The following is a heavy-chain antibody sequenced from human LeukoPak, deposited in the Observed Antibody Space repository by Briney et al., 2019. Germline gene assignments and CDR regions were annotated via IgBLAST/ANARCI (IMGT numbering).Heavy chain of an antibody. CDR1: GFTFSSYG. D-gene: IGHD3-22*01. CDR3: AKAEYYYDSSGYYNSPLYYYYYGMDV. J-gene: IGHJ6*02. V-gene: IGHV3-30*18. CDR2: ISYDESNK. Sequence: PGGSLRLSCAASGFTFSSYGMHWVRQAPGKGLEWVAVISYDESNKYYADSVKGRFTISRDNSKNTLYLQMNSLRAEDTAVYYCAKAEYYYDSSGYYNSPLYYYYYGMDVWGQGTTVTVSS.